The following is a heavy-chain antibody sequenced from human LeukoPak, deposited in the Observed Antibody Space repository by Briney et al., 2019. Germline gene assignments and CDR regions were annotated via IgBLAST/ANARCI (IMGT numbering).Heavy chain of an antibody. D-gene: IGHD3-16*01. CDR3: AIMITFGGAPGDDAFDI. J-gene: IGHJ3*02. Sequence: ASVKVSCKSSEYIFISYYLHWVRQAPGQGLEWMGIINPTGGTTNYAQKFQGRVTITADESTSTAYMELSSLRSEDTAVYYCAIMITFGGAPGDDAFDIWGQGTMVTVSS. V-gene: IGHV1-46*01. CDR2: INPTGGTT. CDR1: EYIFISYY.